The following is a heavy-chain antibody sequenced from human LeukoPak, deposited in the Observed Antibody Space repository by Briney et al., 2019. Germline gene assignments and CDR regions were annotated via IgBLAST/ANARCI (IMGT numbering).Heavy chain of an antibody. CDR2: IYYSGST. Sequence: SETLSLTCTVSGGPISSSSYYWGWIRQPPGKGLEWIGSIYYSGSTYYNPSLKSRVTISVDTSKNQFSLKLSSVTAADTAVYYCATISSGLLGVYWGQGTLVTVSS. CDR1: GGPISSSSYY. J-gene: IGHJ4*02. CDR3: ATISSGLLGVY. V-gene: IGHV4-39*01. D-gene: IGHD6-19*01.